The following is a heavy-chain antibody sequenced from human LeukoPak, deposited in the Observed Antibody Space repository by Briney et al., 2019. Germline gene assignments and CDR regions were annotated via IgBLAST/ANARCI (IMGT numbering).Heavy chain of an antibody. Sequence: GRSLRLSCAASGFTFSSYVMHWVRQAPGKGLEWVAIISYDGSNEYYADSVKGRFTISRDNSKNTLYLQMNSLRAADTAVYYCARGLLSTVGYLDSWGQGTLVAVAS. D-gene: IGHD2/OR15-2a*01. CDR1: GFTFSSYV. V-gene: IGHV3-30*04. CDR3: ARGLLSTVGYLDS. J-gene: IGHJ4*02. CDR2: ISYDGSNE.